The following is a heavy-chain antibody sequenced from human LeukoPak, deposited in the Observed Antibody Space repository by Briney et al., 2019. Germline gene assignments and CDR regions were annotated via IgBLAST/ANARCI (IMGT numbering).Heavy chain of an antibody. D-gene: IGHD2-15*01. V-gene: IGHV3-7*01. CDR3: TNRAGLPTNKPWCFDH. CDR2: INQDGSEV. J-gene: IGHJ4*02. CDR1: GFTFNNYW. Sequence: GGSLRLSCEASGFTFNNYWMTWVRQAPGRGPEWVANINQDGSEVSYVDSVKGRFTISRDNARNSLYLQMSSLRGEDTAVCYCTNRAGLPTNKPWCFDHWGQGTLVTVSS.